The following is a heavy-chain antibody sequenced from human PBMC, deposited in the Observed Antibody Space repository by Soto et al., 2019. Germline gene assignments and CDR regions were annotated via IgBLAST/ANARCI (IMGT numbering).Heavy chain of an antibody. CDR2: IYYSGST. V-gene: IGHV4-31*03. J-gene: IGHJ4*02. D-gene: IGHD4-17*01. CDR3: ASLYGKVDEFDY. CDR1: GGSISSGGYY. Sequence: QVQLQESGPGLVKPSQTLSLTCTVSGGSISSGGYYWSWTRQHPGKGLEWIGYIYYSGSTYSNPSLQSRVTISVDTSKNQFSLKLSSVTAADTAVYYCASLYGKVDEFDYGGQGTLVTVSS.